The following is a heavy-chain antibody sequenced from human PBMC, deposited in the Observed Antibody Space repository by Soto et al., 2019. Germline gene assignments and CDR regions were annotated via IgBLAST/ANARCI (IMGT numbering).Heavy chain of an antibody. Sequence: QVQLVQSGAEVKKPGSSVKVSCKASGGTFSSYTISWVRQAPGQGLEWMGRIIPILGIANYAQKFQGRVTITADKSASTAYRELSSLRSEDTAVYYCARGLLWFGDHTRGWFDPWGQGTLVTVSS. CDR1: GGTFSSYT. D-gene: IGHD3-10*01. CDR2: IIPILGIA. V-gene: IGHV1-69*02. J-gene: IGHJ5*02. CDR3: ARGLLWFGDHTRGWFDP.